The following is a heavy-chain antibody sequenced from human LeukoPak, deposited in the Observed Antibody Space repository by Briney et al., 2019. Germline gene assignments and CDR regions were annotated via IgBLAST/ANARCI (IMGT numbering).Heavy chain of an antibody. CDR3: ATLPSTT. J-gene: IGHJ5*02. CDR2: ICYRGST. D-gene: IGHD5/OR15-5a*01. CDR1: GGSVSSSSYY. V-gene: IGHV4-39*01. Sequence: SETLSLTCSVSGGSVSSSSYYWGWIRQPPGKGLEWVGTICYRGSTYYNASLKSRVTISVDTSRNQFSLELTSVTAADTAVYYCATLPSTTWGQGTLVTVSS.